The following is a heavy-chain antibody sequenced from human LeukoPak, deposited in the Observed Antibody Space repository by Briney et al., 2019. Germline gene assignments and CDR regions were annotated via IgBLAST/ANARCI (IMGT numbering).Heavy chain of an antibody. Sequence: LGGSLRLSCAASGFTFSSYAMSWVRQAPGKGLEWASAISGSGGSTYYADSVKGRFTISRDNSKNTLYLQMNSLRAEDTAVYYCAKGPKGAYGDFFDYWGQGTLVTVSS. J-gene: IGHJ4*02. D-gene: IGHD4-17*01. CDR1: GFTFSSYA. CDR3: AKGPKGAYGDFFDY. CDR2: ISGSGGST. V-gene: IGHV3-23*01.